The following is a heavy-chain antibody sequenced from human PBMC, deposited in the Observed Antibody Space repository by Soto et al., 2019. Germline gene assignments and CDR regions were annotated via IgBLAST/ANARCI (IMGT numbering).Heavy chain of an antibody. V-gene: IGHV3-30-3*01. CDR1: GFTFSSYA. CDR3: ARDRDRIQLAIDY. CDR2: ISYDGSNK. D-gene: IGHD5-18*01. J-gene: IGHJ4*02. Sequence: QVQLVESGGGVVQPGRSLRLSCAASGFTFSSYAMHWVRQAPGKGLEWVAVISYDGSNKYYADSVKGRFTISRDNSKNTLYLQMNSLRAEETAVYYCARDRDRIQLAIDYWGQGTLVTVSS.